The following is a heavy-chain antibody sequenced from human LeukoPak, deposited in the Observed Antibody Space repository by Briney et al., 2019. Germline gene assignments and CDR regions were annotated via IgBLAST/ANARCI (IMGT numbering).Heavy chain of an antibody. CDR2: IYYSGST. Sequence: SETLSLTCTVSGGSISSYYWSWIRQPPGKGLEWIGYIYYSGSTNYNPSLKSRVTISVDTSKNQFSLKLSSVTAADTAVYYCARHPAYYDILTGMGAFDIWGQGTMVTVSS. J-gene: IGHJ3*02. V-gene: IGHV4-59*08. D-gene: IGHD3-9*01. CDR3: ARHPAYYDILTGMGAFDI. CDR1: GGSISSYY.